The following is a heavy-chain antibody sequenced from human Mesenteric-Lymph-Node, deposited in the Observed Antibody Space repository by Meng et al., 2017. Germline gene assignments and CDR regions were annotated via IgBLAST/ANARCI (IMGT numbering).Heavy chain of an antibody. D-gene: IGHD3-16*01. V-gene: IGHV4-34*01. CDR3: ARGRRGFGNPYYFDY. J-gene: IGHJ4*02. Sequence: QGRLQQWGAGLLKPSETLSLTCAVYGGSFSGYYWSWIRQPPGKGLEWIGEINHSGSTNYNPSLKSRVTISVDTSKNQFSLKLSSVTAADTAVYYCARGRRGFGNPYYFDYWGQGTLVTVSS. CDR1: GGSFSGYY. CDR2: INHSGST.